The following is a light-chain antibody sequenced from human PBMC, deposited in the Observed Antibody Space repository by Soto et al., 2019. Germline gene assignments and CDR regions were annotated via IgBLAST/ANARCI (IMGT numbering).Light chain of an antibody. CDR1: SSDVDGYNY. J-gene: IGLJ1*01. Sequence: QSALTQPPSASGSPGQSVTISCTGTSSDVDGYNYVSWYQQHPGKAPKLIIYEVSERPSGVPDRFSGSKSGNTASLTVSGLQPEDEADYYCSSYAGSYTLGVFGTGPKLTVL. CDR3: SSYAGSYTLGV. CDR2: EVS. V-gene: IGLV2-8*01.